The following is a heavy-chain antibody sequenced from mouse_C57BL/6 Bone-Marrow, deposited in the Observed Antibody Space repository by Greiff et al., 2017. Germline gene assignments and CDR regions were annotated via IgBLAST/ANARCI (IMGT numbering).Heavy chain of an antibody. CDR3: ARDGWYCYDGELYAMDY. D-gene: IGHD2-12*01. V-gene: IGHV5-4*01. CDR1: GFTFSSYA. Sequence: EVKLVESGGGLVKPGGSLKLSCAASGFTFSSYAMSWVRQTPEKRLEWVATISDGGSYTYYPDNVKGRFTISRDNAKNNLYLQMSHLKSEDTAMDYCARDGWYCYDGELYAMDYWGQGTSVTGSS. J-gene: IGHJ4*01. CDR2: ISDGGSYT.